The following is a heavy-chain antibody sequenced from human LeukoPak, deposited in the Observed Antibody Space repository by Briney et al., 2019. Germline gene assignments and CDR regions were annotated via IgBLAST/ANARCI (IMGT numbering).Heavy chain of an antibody. V-gene: IGHV4-39*07. CDR1: GGSISSSSYY. D-gene: IGHD6-19*01. J-gene: IGHJ4*02. Sequence: SETLSLTCTVSGGSISSSSYYWGWIRQPPGKGLYWIANIYYTGSTYYNPSLKSRVTMSVDTSKNQFSLKLSSVTAADTAVYYCARESGGYSSGWYYFDYWGQGTLVTVSS. CDR3: ARESGGYSSGWYYFDY. CDR2: IYYTGST.